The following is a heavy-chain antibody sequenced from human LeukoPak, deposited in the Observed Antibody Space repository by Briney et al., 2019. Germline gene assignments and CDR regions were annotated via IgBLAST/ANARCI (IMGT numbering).Heavy chain of an antibody. CDR3: ARGGGGTMVRGAYDAFDI. V-gene: IGHV1-46*01. CDR2: INPSGGST. J-gene: IGHJ3*02. CDR1: GYTLTGYY. Sequence: GASVKVSCKASGYTLTGYYMHWVRQAPGQGLEWMGIINPSGGSTSYAQKFQGRVTMTRDMSTSTVYMELSSLRSEDTAVYYCARGGGGTMVRGAYDAFDIWGQGTMVTVSS. D-gene: IGHD3-10*01.